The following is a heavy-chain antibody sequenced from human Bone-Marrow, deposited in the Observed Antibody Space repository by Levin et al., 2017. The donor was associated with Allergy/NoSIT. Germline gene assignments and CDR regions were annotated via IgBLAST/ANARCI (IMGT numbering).Heavy chain of an antibody. Sequence: SETLSLTCTVSGGSISSYYWSWIRQPPGKGLEWIGYIYYSGSTNYNPSLKSRVTISVDTSKNQFSLKLSSVTAADTAVYYCARYGYCSSTSCYIERDYYYGMDVWGQGTTVTVSS. CDR3: ARYGYCSSTSCYIERDYYYGMDV. J-gene: IGHJ6*02. D-gene: IGHD2-2*02. CDR1: GGSISSYY. V-gene: IGHV4-59*01. CDR2: IYYSGST.